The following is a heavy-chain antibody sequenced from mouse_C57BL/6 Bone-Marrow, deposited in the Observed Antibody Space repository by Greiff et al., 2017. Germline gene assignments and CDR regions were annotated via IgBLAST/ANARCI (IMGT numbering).Heavy chain of an antibody. CDR2: INPNNGGT. CDR3: ARRRGSGAYWYFDV. V-gene: IGHV1-22*01. J-gene: IGHJ1*03. Sequence: EVKLQESGPELVKPGASVKMSCKASGYTFTDYNMHWVKQSHGKSLEWIGYINPNNGGTSYNQKFKGKATLTVNKSSSTAYMELRSLTSEDSAVYYCARRRGSGAYWYFDVWGTGTTVTVSS. CDR1: GYTFTDYN.